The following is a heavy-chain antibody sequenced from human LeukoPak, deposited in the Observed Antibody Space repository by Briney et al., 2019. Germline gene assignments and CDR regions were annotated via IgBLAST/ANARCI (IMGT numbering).Heavy chain of an antibody. CDR2: IGTSSTTI. D-gene: IGHD5-18*01. CDR1: GFTFSSYT. Sequence: PGGSLRLSCAASGFTFSSYTMNWVRQPPGKGLEWVSNIGTSSTTIYYADSVKGRFTISRDNAKNSLYLQMNSLRADDTAVYYCAKDQGVQLWLPRNAFDIWGQGTMVTASS. V-gene: IGHV3-48*01. CDR3: AKDQGVQLWLPRNAFDI. J-gene: IGHJ3*02.